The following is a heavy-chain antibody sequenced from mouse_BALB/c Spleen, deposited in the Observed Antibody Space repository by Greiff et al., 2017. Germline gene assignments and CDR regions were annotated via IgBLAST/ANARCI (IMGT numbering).Heavy chain of an antibody. CDR3: TREGGTRFAY. J-gene: IGHJ3*01. D-gene: IGHD4-1*01. CDR2: ISSGGSYT. V-gene: IGHV5-6-4*01. CDR1: GFTFSSYT. Sequence: EVKVVESGGGLVKPGGSLKLSCAASGFTFSSYTMSWVRQTPEKRLEWVATISSGGSYTYYPDSVKGRFTISRDNAKNTLYLQMSSLKSEDTAMYYCTREGGTRFAYWGQGTLVTVSA.